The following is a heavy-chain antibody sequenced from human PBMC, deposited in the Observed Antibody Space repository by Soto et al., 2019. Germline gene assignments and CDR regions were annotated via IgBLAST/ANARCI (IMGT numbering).Heavy chain of an antibody. CDR1: CGSINSYY. J-gene: IGHJ5*02. CDR3: ARGQRFSDWFDP. D-gene: IGHD3-3*01. CDR2: VYSSGGT. V-gene: IGHV4-4*07. Sequence: SATLCLTSTVSCGSINSYYWTWIRQPAGKGLEWIGRVYSSGGTHYNPSLKSRVTISLDTSKNQFSLRLLSVTDADTAVYYCARGQRFSDWFDPWGQGTLVTVSS.